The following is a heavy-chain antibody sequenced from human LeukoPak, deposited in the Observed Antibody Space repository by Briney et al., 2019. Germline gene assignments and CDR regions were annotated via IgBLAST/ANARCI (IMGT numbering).Heavy chain of an antibody. CDR1: GFTFSDYY. V-gene: IGHV3-11*01. CDR3: ASPITMIVVVTANPYDAFDI. J-gene: IGHJ3*02. D-gene: IGHD3-22*01. Sequence: KPGRSLRLSCAASGFTFSDYYMSWIRQPPGKGLEWVSYISSSGSTIYYADSVKGRFTISRDNAKNSLYLQMNSLRAEDTAVYYCASPITMIVVVTANPYDAFDIWGQGTMVTVSS. CDR2: ISSSGSTI.